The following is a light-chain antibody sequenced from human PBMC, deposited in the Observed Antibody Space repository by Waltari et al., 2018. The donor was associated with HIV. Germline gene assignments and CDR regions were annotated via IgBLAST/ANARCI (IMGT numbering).Light chain of an antibody. J-gene: IGKJ4*01. CDR3: QQYGSSPLT. CDR2: GAS. V-gene: IGKV3-20*01. Sequence: EIVLTQSPGTLSLSPGERATLSCRASQSISSNYLAWYHRKPGQAPRLLIYGASSRATGIPDRFSGSGSGTDFTLTISRLEPEDFAVYYCQQYGSSPLTFGGGTKVEIE. CDR1: QSISSNY.